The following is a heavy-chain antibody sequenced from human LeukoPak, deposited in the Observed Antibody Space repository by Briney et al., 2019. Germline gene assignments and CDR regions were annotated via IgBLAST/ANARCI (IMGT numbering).Heavy chain of an antibody. D-gene: IGHD6-19*01. CDR3: ARSIPETYSSGWYHDY. CDR2: IYSGGST. Sequence: GGSLRLSCAASGFTVSSNYMSWVRQAPGKGLEGVSVIYSGGSTYYADSVKGRFTISRDNSKNTLYLQMNSLRAEDTAVYYCARSIPETYSSGWYHDYWGQGTLVTVSS. J-gene: IGHJ4*02. V-gene: IGHV3-53*01. CDR1: GFTVSSNY.